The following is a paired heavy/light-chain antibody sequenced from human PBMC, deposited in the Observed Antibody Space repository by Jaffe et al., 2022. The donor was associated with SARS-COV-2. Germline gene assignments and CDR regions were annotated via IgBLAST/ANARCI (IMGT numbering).Light chain of an antibody. Sequence: EIVMTQSPATLSVSPGERATLSCRASESVHTNLVWYQQKPGQAPRLLIYGASTRATGFPARFSGSGSGTEFTLTISSLQSEDFAVYYCQQYENWPRTFGQGTKVEIK. V-gene: IGKV3-15*01. CDR3: QQYENWPRT. CDR2: GAS. J-gene: IGKJ1*01. CDR1: ESVHTN.
Heavy chain of an antibody. J-gene: IGHJ4*01. CDR3: ARDEDV. D-gene: IGHD2-15*01. CDR2: INGGNGDT. Sequence: QVQLVQSGAEVKKPGASVKVSCKASGYTLKTYKIHWVRQAPGQSLEWLGWINGGNGDTRYSQNFQARITVTWDTSATTAYMELSSLRSEDTAVYFCARDEDVWGQGTLVTVSS. V-gene: IGHV1-3*01. CDR1: GYTLKTYK.